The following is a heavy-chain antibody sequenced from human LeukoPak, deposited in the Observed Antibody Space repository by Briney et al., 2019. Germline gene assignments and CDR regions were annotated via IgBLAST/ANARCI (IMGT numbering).Heavy chain of an antibody. D-gene: IGHD1-26*01. CDR1: GGSISSGGYY. J-gene: IGHJ4*02. CDR3: AREDGSYLGD. CDR2: IYHSGST. Sequence: SQTLSLTCTVSGGSISSGGYYWSWIRQPPGKGLEWIGYIYHSGSTYYNPSPKSRVTISVDTSKNQFSLKLSSVTAADTAVYYCAREDGSYLGDWGQGTLVTVSS. V-gene: IGHV4-30-2*01.